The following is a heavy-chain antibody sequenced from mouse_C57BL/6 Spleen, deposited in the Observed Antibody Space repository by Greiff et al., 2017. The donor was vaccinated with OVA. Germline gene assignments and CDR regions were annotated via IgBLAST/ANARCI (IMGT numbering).Heavy chain of an antibody. D-gene: IGHD1-1*01. J-gene: IGHJ4*01. CDR3: ARKRGDGSSYDYAMDY. CDR2: IWSGGST. CDR1: GFSLTSYG. V-gene: IGHV2-2*01. Sequence: QVQLQQSGPGLVQPSQSLSITCTVSGFSLTSYGVHWVRQSPGKGLEWLGVIWSGGSTDYNAAFISRLSISKDNSKSQVFFKMNSLQADDTAIYYGARKRGDGSSYDYAMDYWGQGTSVTVSS.